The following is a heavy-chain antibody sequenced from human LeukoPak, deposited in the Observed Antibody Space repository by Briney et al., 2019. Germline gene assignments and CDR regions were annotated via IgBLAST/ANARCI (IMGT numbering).Heavy chain of an antibody. V-gene: IGHV3-30-3*01. CDR2: ISYDGSNK. CDR1: GFTFSSYA. CDR3: ARDQGYSSSWYSRYFDY. J-gene: IGHJ4*02. D-gene: IGHD6-13*01. Sequence: PGGSLRLSCAASGFTFSSYAMHWVRQAPGKGLEWVAVISYDGSNKYYADSVKGRFTISRDNSKNTLYLQMNSLRAEDTAVYYCARDQGYSSSWYSRYFDYWGQGTLVTVSS.